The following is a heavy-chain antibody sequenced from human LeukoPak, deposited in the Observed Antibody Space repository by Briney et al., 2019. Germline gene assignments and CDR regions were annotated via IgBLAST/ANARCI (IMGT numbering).Heavy chain of an antibody. CDR2: IIPIFGTA. D-gene: IGHD2-2*01. V-gene: IGHV1-69*13. CDR1: GGTFSSYA. J-gene: IGHJ4*02. Sequence: ASVKVSCKXSGGTFSSYAISWVRQAPGQGLEWMGGIIPIFGTANYAQKFQGRVTITAGESTSTAYMELSSLRSEDTAVYYCAREGLGFHQLLFGYFDYWGQGTLVTVSS. CDR3: AREGLGFHQLLFGYFDY.